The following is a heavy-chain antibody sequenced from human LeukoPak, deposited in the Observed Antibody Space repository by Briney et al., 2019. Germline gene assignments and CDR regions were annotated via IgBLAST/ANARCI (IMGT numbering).Heavy chain of an antibody. CDR2: IKHDGSEK. D-gene: IGHD4-17*01. Sequence: PGGSLRLSCAASGFTFRSYWMSWVRQAPGKGLEWVANIKHDGSEKYYVDSVKGRFTISRDNAKSSLFLQMNSLRVEDTAVYYCARGMTTGDWGQGTLVTVSS. V-gene: IGHV3-7*05. J-gene: IGHJ4*02. CDR1: GFTFRSYW. CDR3: ARGMTTGD.